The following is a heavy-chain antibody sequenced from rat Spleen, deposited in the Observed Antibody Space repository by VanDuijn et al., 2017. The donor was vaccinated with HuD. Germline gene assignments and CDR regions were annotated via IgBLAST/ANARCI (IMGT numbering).Heavy chain of an antibody. CDR1: GFTFSGFP. J-gene: IGHJ2*01. V-gene: IGHV5-25*01. D-gene: IGHD1-7*01. Sequence: EVQLVESGGGLVQPGRSLKLSCAASGFTFSGFPMAWVRQAPKMGLEWVASISSGGGDTYYRDSVKGRFTVSRDNAKRTLSLQMERLRSEDTATYYWGRVDTMGREDYWGQGLMVTVSS. CDR2: ISSGGGDT. CDR3: GRVDTMGREDY.